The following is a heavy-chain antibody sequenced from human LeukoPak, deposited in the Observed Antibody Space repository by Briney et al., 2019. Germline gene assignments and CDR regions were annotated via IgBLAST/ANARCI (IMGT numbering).Heavy chain of an antibody. D-gene: IGHD6-19*01. CDR3: AKDLEGIAVAYFDY. J-gene: IGHJ4*02. V-gene: IGHV3-23*01. CDR1: GFTFSSYA. Sequence: GGSLRLSCAASGFTFSSYAMSWVRQAPGKGLGWVSAISGSGGSTYCADSVKGRFTISRDNSKNTLYLQMNSLRAEDTAVYYCAKDLEGIAVAYFDYWGQGTLVTVSS. CDR2: ISGSGGST.